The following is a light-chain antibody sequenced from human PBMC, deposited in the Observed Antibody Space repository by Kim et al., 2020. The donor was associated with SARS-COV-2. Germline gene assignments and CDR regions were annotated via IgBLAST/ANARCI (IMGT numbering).Light chain of an antibody. J-gene: IGKJ2*01. V-gene: IGKV1-39*01. Sequence: DIQMTQSPSSLSASVGDRFTITCRASQSISNYLNWYQQKPGKAPKLLIYAASSLQSGVPSRFSGSGSGTDFTLTISSLQPEDFATYYCPQSYSTPYTFGQGTKLEI. CDR2: AAS. CDR1: QSISNY. CDR3: PQSYSTPYT.